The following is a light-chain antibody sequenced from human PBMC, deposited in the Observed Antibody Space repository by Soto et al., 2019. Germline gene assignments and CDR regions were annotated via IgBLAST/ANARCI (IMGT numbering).Light chain of an antibody. CDR3: QQLNGYPPT. J-gene: IGKJ1*01. V-gene: IGKV1-9*01. Sequence: DIQMTQSPSSLSASVGDTVTITCRASQGISSFLAWYQQKPGKAPKLLISAASTLQSGVPSRFSGSGSGTDFTLTISSLQPEDFATYYCQQLNGYPPTFGQGTKVDNK. CDR1: QGISSF. CDR2: AAS.